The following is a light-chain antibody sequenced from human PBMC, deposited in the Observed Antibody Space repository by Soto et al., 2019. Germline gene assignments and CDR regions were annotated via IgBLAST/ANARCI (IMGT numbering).Light chain of an antibody. J-gene: IGKJ3*01. CDR2: LGS. V-gene: IGKV2-28*01. CDR3: MQALQTPLFT. CDR1: QSLLHSDGYNY. Sequence: DIVMPQSPLYLPVTPGEPASISCRSSQSLLHSDGYNYLDWYLQKPGQSQQRLIYLGSNRASGVPDRFSGSVSGTDFTLKISRVEAEDVGVYYCMQALQTPLFTFGPGTKVDLK.